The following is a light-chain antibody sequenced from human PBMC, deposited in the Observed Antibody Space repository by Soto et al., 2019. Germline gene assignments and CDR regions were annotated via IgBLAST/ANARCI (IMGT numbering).Light chain of an antibody. V-gene: IGKV3-20*01. CDR1: QSIGGNF. CDR3: QQYGGSPRT. CDR2: GAS. Sequence: DIVLTQSPGTLSLSPGERATLSCRASQSIGGNFLAWYQQRRGQAPTLLIHGASNRATGIPDRFSGSGSGTDFTLTITRLEPEDFAVYYCQQYGGSPRTFGQGTKVDIK. J-gene: IGKJ1*01.